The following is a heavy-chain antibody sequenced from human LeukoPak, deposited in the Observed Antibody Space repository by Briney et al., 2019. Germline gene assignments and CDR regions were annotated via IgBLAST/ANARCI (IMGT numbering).Heavy chain of an antibody. J-gene: IGHJ3*02. CDR2: ISYDGSNK. CDR1: GFTFPNYW. Sequence: SGGSLRLSCAASGFTFPNYWMSWVRQAPGKGLEWVAVISYDGSNKYYADSVKGRFTISRDNSKNMLYLQMNSLRAEDTAVYYCARGDAFDIWGQGTMVTVSS. CDR3: ARGDAFDI. V-gene: IGHV3-30-3*01.